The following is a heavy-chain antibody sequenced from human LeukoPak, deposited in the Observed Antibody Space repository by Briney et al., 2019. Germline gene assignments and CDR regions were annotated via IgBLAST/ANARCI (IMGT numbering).Heavy chain of an antibody. D-gene: IGHD3-10*01. J-gene: IGHJ4*02. Sequence: GGSLRLSCAASGFPFHTFGMSWVRQAPGKGLEWVSSISAGSDSTDYADSVKGRFTISRDNSKNTLYLQMNSLRAEDTAVYYCARDREGAFGSLWFGELFLDYWGQGTLVTVSS. CDR1: GFPFHTFG. CDR2: ISAGSDST. V-gene: IGHV3-23*01. CDR3: ARDREGAFGSLWFGELFLDY.